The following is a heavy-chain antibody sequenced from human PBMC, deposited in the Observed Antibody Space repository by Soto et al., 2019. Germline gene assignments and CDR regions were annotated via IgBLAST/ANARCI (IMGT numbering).Heavy chain of an antibody. D-gene: IGHD2-15*01. CDR3: AIYCSGGRCTFAFDI. V-gene: IGHV3-7*01. CDR1: GFTFSSYW. Sequence: GGSLRLSCAASGFTFSSYWMSWVRQAPGKGLEWVANIKQDGSEKYYVDSVKGRFTISRDNAKNSLYLQMNSLRAEDTAVYYCAIYCSGGRCTFAFDIWGQGTMVTVSS. CDR2: IKQDGSEK. J-gene: IGHJ3*02.